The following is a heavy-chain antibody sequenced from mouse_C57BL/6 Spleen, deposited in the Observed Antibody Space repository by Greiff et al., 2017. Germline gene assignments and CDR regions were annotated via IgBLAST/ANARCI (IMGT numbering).Heavy chain of an antibody. CDR2: IYPGDGDT. Sequence: QVQLQQSGPELVKPGASVKISCTASGYAFSSSWMNWVKQRPGKGLEWIGRIYPGDGDTNYNGKFKGKATLTADKSSSTAYMQLSSLTSEDSAVYFCARWLLRKAMDYWGQGTSVTVSS. CDR1: GYAFSSSW. V-gene: IGHV1-82*01. J-gene: IGHJ4*01. CDR3: ARWLLRKAMDY. D-gene: IGHD2-3*01.